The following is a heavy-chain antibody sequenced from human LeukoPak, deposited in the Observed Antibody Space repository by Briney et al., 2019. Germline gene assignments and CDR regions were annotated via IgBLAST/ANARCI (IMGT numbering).Heavy chain of an antibody. CDR3: ARAPRNYDCWSGYPDY. CDR1: GFTFSSYS. V-gene: IGHV3-48*02. D-gene: IGHD3-3*01. J-gene: IGHJ4*02. CDR2: ISSSSSTI. Sequence: PGGSLRLSCAASGFTFSSYSMNWVRQAPGHGLEGVSYISSSSSTIYYADSVKGRFIIFGDNAKNSLYLQMNSLRDEDTAVYYCARAPRNYDCWSGYPDYWGQGTLVTVSS.